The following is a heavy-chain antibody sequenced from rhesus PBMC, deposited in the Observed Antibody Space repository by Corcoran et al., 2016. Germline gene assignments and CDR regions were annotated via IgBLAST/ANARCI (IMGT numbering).Heavy chain of an antibody. CDR2: ISGSSGST. CDR1: GGSVTGYW. Sequence: QVQLQQWGEGLVKPSETLSLTCAVYGGSVTGYWWGWFRHPPGKGLEWIGYISGSSGSTYYNPSLKSRVTISTDTSKNQFSLKLSSVTSADTAVYYCAREPPLSSWTLLFDYWGQGVLVTVSS. V-gene: IGHV4-165*01. D-gene: IGHD6-13*01. J-gene: IGHJ4*01. CDR3: AREPPLSSWTLLFDY.